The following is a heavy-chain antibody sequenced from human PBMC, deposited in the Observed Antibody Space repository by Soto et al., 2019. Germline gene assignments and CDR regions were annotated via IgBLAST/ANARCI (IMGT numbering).Heavy chain of an antibody. D-gene: IGHD3-10*01. V-gene: IGHV3-30*03. CDR1: GFTFSSYG. Sequence: QVQLVESGGGVVQPGRSLRLSCAASGFTFSSYGMHWVRQAPGKGLEWVAVISYDGSNKYYADSVKGRFTISRDNSKNTLYLQMNSLRAEDTAVYYCASMVRGVNGGPWGAFDIWGQGTMVTVSS. J-gene: IGHJ3*02. CDR3: ASMVRGVNGGPWGAFDI. CDR2: ISYDGSNK.